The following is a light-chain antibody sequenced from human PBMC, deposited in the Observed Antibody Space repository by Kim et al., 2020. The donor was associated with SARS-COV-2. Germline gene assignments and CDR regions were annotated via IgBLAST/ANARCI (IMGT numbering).Light chain of an antibody. CDR2: GAS. J-gene: IGKJ1*01. V-gene: IGKV3-15*01. CDR3: QQYNNWPPWT. Sequence: PGERATLSCRASQSVSSNLAWYQQKPGQAPRLLIYGASTRATGIPARFSGSGSGTEFTLTISSLQSEDFAVYYCQQYNNWPPWTFGQGTKVDIK. CDR1: QSVSSN.